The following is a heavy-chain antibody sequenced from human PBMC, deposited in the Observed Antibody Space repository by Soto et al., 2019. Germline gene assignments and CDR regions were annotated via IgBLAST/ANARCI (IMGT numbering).Heavy chain of an antibody. J-gene: IGHJ4*02. CDR3: VRETRKVGYCSTTSCPFDY. D-gene: IGHD2-2*01. Sequence: QAQLVESGGGLVKAGGSQRLSCTASAFTFSDYYMNWIRQAPGTGQEWVSYISSSGATINYADSVKGRFAISSDNAKNILYLQMNNLRAEDTAVYYCVRETRKVGYCSTTSCPFDYWGQGSLVTVSS. CDR1: AFTFSDYY. CDR2: ISSSGATI. V-gene: IGHV3-11*01.